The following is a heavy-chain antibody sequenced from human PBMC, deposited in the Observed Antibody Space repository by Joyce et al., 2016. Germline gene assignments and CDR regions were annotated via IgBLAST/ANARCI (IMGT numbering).Heavy chain of an antibody. CDR2: IDSAGNT. D-gene: IGHD3-22*01. J-gene: IGHJ4*02. CDR3: ARELPTNYYDSSGYLDY. CDR1: GFSVRSNY. V-gene: IGHV3-53*01. Sequence: EVQLVESGGGLIQPGGSLRLSCAASGFSVRSNYMTWVRQAAGKRPEWVSVIDSAGNTYYADSVKGRFTISRDNSKNTLSLQMNSLRAEDTAVYYCARELPTNYYDSSGYLDYWGLGTLVTVSS.